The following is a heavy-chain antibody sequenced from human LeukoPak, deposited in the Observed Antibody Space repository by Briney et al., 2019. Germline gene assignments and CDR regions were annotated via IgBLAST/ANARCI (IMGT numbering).Heavy chain of an antibody. Sequence: PGGSLRLSCAASGFTFSDYYMSWIRQAPGKGLEWVSYISSSGSSIHYADSVKGRFTISRDNARNSLYLQMNSLRAEDTAVYYCSREPRLLDYWGQGTLVTVSS. D-gene: IGHD1-26*01. J-gene: IGHJ4*02. CDR1: GFTFSDYY. CDR2: ISSSGSSI. CDR3: SREPRLLDY. V-gene: IGHV3-11*04.